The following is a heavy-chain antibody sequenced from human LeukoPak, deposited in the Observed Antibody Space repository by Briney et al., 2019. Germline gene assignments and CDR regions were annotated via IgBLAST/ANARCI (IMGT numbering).Heavy chain of an antibody. V-gene: IGHV1-46*01. CDR3: ARQRGGQYEDGFDM. Sequence: ASVKVSCKASGSTFTDYYMHWVRQAPGQGLEWMGIINPSGGSTSYAQKFQGRVIMTRDTSTSTVYMEMSSLRSEDTAVYYCARQRGGQYEDGFDMWGQGTMVTVSS. CDR2: INPSGGST. CDR1: GSTFTDYY. D-gene: IGHD2-8*01. J-gene: IGHJ3*02.